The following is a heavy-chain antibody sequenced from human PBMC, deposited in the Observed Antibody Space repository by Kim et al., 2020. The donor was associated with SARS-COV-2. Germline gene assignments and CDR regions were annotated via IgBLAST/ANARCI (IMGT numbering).Heavy chain of an antibody. J-gene: IGHJ3*02. D-gene: IGHD1-26*01. Sequence: ADSVKGRFTISRDNSKNTLYLQMNSLRGDDTAVYYCARGGTVLGATPFDIWGQGTMVTVSS. V-gene: IGHV3-23*01. CDR3: ARGGTVLGATPFDI.